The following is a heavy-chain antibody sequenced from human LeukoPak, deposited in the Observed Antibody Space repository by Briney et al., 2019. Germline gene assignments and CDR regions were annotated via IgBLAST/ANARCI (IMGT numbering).Heavy chain of an antibody. CDR2: IIPIFGTA. D-gene: IGHD5-18*01. CDR3: ARDFGDSYGFIQH. Sequence: ASVKVSCKASGGTFSSYAISLVRQAPGQGLEWMGRIIPIFGTANYAQKFQGRVTITTDESTSTAYMELSSLRSEDTAVYYCARDFGDSYGFIQHWGQGTLVTVSS. J-gene: IGHJ1*01. CDR1: GGTFSSYA. V-gene: IGHV1-69*05.